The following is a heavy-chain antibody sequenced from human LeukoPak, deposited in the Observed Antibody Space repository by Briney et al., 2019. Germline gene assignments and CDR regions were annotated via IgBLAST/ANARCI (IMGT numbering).Heavy chain of an antibody. J-gene: IGHJ6*02. CDR1: GFTFSSYG. CDR2: ISYDGSNK. CDR3: ARDGMDV. V-gene: IGHV3-30*03. Sequence: GGSLRLSCAASGFTFSSYGMHWVRQAPGKGLEWVAVISYDGSNKYYADSVKGRFTISRDNSKNTLYLQMNSLRAEDTAVYYCARDGMDVWGQGTTVIVSS.